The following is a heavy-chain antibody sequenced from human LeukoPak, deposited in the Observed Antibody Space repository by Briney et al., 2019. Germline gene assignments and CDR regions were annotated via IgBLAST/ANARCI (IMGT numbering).Heavy chain of an antibody. Sequence: SETLSLTCTVSGGSISSSSYYWGWIRQPPGKGLEWIGSIYYSGSTNYNPSLKSRVTISVDTSKNQFSLKLSSVTAADTAVYYCARVNDSSGYYYDAFDIWGQGTMVTVSS. V-gene: IGHV4-39*07. CDR3: ARVNDSSGYYYDAFDI. CDR2: IYYSGST. CDR1: GGSISSSSYY. D-gene: IGHD3-22*01. J-gene: IGHJ3*02.